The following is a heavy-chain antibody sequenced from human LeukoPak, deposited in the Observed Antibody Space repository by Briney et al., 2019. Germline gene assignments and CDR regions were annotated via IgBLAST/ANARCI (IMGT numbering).Heavy chain of an antibody. J-gene: IGHJ4*02. Sequence: PGGSLRLSCAASDFTFSSHWMYWVRQAPGKGLVWVARLSGDGITTRHADSVKGRFTISRDNAKNTLYLQMNSLRVEDTAFYYCARGIASSRSVAIDLWGQGTLVAVSS. CDR1: DFTFSSHW. D-gene: IGHD6-13*01. V-gene: IGHV3-74*01. CDR3: ARGIASSRSVAIDL. CDR2: LSGDGITT.